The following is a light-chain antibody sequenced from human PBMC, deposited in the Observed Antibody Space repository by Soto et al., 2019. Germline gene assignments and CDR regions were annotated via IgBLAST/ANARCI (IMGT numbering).Light chain of an antibody. CDR3: SSFSVASPL. CDR1: TSDIGAYDY. V-gene: IGLV2-14*03. CDR2: DVS. Sequence: QSVLAQPASVSGSPGQSITIPCTGTTSDIGAYDYVSWYQQHPGKVPKLIIYDVSSRPSGVSHRFSGSKSGNTASLTISGLQAEDEADYYCSSFSVASPLFGTGTKATV. J-gene: IGLJ1*01.